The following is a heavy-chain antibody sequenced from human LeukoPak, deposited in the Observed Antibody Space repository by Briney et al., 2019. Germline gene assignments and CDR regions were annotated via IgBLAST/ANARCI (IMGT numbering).Heavy chain of an antibody. D-gene: IGHD5-24*01. CDR1: GFTFTSYA. V-gene: IGHV3-23*01. Sequence: PGGSLRLSCVASGFTFTSYAMRWVRQTPGKGLEWVSVISGGGGTIYYADSVKGRFTISRDNSKNTLYLQMNSLRPEDMALYYCAKARGAYNSAFDYWGPRTLVTVSS. J-gene: IGHJ4*02. CDR2: ISGGGGTI. CDR3: AKARGAYNSAFDY.